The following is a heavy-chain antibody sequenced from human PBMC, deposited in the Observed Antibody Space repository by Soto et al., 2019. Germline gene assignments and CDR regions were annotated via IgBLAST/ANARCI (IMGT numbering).Heavy chain of an antibody. Sequence: SETLSLTCTVSAGSIRSYYWSGSRQPPGKGLEGIGYIYDSGRTKCSPSLKSRVTTSVDTSKNQFSLKLRSVSAADTAVYYCVRFYCYTTSCYKFDYRGRGTLVTVSS. CDR3: VRFYCYTTSCYKFDY. CDR2: IYDSGRT. CDR1: AGSIRSYY. J-gene: IGHJ4*02. V-gene: IGHV4-59*08. D-gene: IGHD2-2*01.